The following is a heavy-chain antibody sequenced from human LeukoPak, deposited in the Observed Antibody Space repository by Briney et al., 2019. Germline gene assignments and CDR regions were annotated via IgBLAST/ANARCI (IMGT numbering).Heavy chain of an antibody. Sequence: ASVKVSCKASGYSFTTYDINWVRQPTGKGLEWMGWMNPNSGNTGYAQRFQGRVTMTRDTSISTAYMELNSLTSEDTAVYYCAKNVRDTGTFDYWGQGTLVTVSS. D-gene: IGHD5-18*01. J-gene: IGHJ4*02. V-gene: IGHV1-8*01. CDR1: GYSFTTYD. CDR2: MNPNSGNT. CDR3: AKNVRDTGTFDY.